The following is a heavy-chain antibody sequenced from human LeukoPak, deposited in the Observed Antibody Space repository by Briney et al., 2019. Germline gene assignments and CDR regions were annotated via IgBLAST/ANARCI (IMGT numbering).Heavy chain of an antibody. CDR3: ARGIYDSSGYYDLHYFDY. J-gene: IGHJ4*02. Sequence: PSETLSLTCTVSGYSISSGYYWGWIRQPPGKGLECIGSIYHSGSTYYNPSLKSRVTISVDTSKNQFPLKLSSVTAADTAVYYCARGIYDSSGYYDLHYFDYWGQGTLVTVSS. V-gene: IGHV4-38-2*02. CDR1: GYSISSGYY. D-gene: IGHD3-22*01. CDR2: IYHSGST.